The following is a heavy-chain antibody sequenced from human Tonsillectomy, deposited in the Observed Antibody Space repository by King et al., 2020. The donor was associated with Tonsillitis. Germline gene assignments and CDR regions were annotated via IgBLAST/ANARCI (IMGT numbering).Heavy chain of an antibody. CDR2: IYYNGSP. Sequence: VQLQESGPGLVKPSETLSLTCSVSDGSISRYYWSWIRQPPGKGLEWIGYIYYNGSPNYSPSLKSRVTISLATSKSHFSLKLTSVTAADTAVYYCARGGLRYFDWYAFDMWGQGTMVTVSS. J-gene: IGHJ3*02. V-gene: IGHV4-59*01. CDR1: DGSISRYY. D-gene: IGHD3-9*01. CDR3: ARGGLRYFDWYAFDM.